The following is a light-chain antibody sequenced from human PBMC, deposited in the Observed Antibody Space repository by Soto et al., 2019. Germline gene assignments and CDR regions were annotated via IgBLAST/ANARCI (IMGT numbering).Light chain of an antibody. Sequence: EIVLTQSPGTLSLSPGERAILSCRASQTVSSNYLTWYQQKPGQAPRLLIYGATSRATGIPDRFSGSGSGTHFTLAISSLEPEDFAVYYCQQYGSSLRAFGQGTKVEIK. J-gene: IGKJ1*01. CDR1: QTVSSNY. CDR3: QQYGSSLRA. V-gene: IGKV3-20*01. CDR2: GAT.